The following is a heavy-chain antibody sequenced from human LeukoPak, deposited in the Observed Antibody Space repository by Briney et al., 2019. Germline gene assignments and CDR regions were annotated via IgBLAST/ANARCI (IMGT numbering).Heavy chain of an antibody. J-gene: IGHJ6*03. Sequence: GASVKVSCKASGYTFTSYYIHWVRQAPGQGLEWMGIINPSGGSTSYAQKFQGRVTMTRDMSTSTVYMELSSLRSEDTAVYYCARGFWSGYGYYYYYMDVWGKGTTVTVSS. V-gene: IGHV1-46*01. CDR2: INPSGGST. CDR3: ARGFWSGYGYYYYYMDV. D-gene: IGHD3-3*01. CDR1: GYTFTSYY.